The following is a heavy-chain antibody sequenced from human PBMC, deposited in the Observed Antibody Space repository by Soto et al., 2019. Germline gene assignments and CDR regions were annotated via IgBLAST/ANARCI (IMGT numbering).Heavy chain of an antibody. Sequence: QVQLVESGGGVVQPGRSLRLSCAASGFTFSSYGMHWVRQAPGKGLEWVAVIWYDGSNKYYADSVKGRFTISRDNSKNTLYLRMNSLRAEDTAVYYCARGPLWSLYYYYGMDVWGQGTTVTVSS. CDR3: ARGPLWSLYYYYGMDV. J-gene: IGHJ6*02. CDR1: GFTFSSYG. D-gene: IGHD3-10*01. V-gene: IGHV3-33*01. CDR2: IWYDGSNK.